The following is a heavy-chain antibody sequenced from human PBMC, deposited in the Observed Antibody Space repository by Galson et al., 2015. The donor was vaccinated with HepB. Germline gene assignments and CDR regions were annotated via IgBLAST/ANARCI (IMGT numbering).Heavy chain of an antibody. CDR2: ISSSSSYI. V-gene: IGHV3-21*01. J-gene: IGHJ4*02. Sequence: SLRLSCAASGFTFSSYSMNWVRQAPGKGLEWVSSISSSSSYIYYADSVKGRFTISRDNAKNSLYLQMNSLRAEDMAVYYCARGVGYCTGGVCSGSEKRDYWGQGTLVTVSS. CDR3: ARGVGYCTGGVCSGSEKRDY. D-gene: IGHD2-8*02. CDR1: GFTFSSYS.